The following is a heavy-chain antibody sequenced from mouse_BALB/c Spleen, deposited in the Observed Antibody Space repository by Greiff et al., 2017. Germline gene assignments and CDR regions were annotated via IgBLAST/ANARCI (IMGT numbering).Heavy chain of an antibody. CDR2: ISSGGSYT. CDR1: GFTFSSYA. J-gene: IGHJ4*01. Sequence: EVKLMESGGGLVKPGGSLKLSCAASGFTFSSYAMSWVRQSPEKRLEWVAEISSGGSYTYYPDTVTGRFTISRDNAKNTLYLEMSSLRSEDTAMYYCARDGGDYAMDYWGQGTSVTVSS. V-gene: IGHV5-9-4*01. CDR3: ARDGGDYAMDY.